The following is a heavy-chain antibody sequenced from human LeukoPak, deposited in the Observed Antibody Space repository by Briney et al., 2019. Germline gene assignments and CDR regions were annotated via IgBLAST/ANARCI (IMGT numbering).Heavy chain of an antibody. J-gene: IGHJ4*02. CDR2: IYYSGGT. CDR1: GGSISSSSYY. V-gene: IGHV4-61*05. CDR3: ARTKYSSSYDY. Sequence: PSETLSLTCTVSGGSISSSSYYWGWIRQPPGKGLEWIGYIYYSGGTNYNPSLKSRVTISVDTSKNQFSLKLSSVTAADTAVYYCARTKYSSSYDYWGQGTLVTVSS. D-gene: IGHD6-6*01.